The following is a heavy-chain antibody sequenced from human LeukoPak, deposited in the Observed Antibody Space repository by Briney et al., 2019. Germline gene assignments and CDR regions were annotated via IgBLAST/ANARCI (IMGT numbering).Heavy chain of an antibody. Sequence: GGSLRLSCAASGFTFSSYSMNWVRQAPGKGLEWVSSISSSSSYIYYADSVKGRFTISRDNSKNTLYLQMNSLRAEDTAMYYCARDQRGHDAFDIWGQGTMVTVSS. CDR1: GFTFSSYS. CDR3: ARDQRGHDAFDI. CDR2: ISSSSSYI. V-gene: IGHV3-21*04. J-gene: IGHJ3*02.